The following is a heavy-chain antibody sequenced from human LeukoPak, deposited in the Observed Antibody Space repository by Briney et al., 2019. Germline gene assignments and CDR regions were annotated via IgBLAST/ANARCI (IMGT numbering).Heavy chain of an antibody. V-gene: IGHV1-46*01. CDR3: ARDWGYCSDGSCYRGAFDI. Sequence: ASVKVSCTASGYTFTNYYIHWVRQAPGQGLEWMGIINPSGGSTSYAQKFQGRVTMTRDMSTSTVYMELSSLRSEDTAVYYCARDWGYCSDGSCYRGAFDIWGQGTMVTVSS. CDR1: GYTFTNYY. CDR2: INPSGGST. D-gene: IGHD2-15*01. J-gene: IGHJ3*02.